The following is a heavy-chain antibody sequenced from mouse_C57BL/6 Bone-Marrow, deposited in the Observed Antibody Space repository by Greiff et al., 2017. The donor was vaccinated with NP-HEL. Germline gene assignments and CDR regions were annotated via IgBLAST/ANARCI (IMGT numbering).Heavy chain of an antibody. CDR2: INPYNGGT. D-gene: IGHD2-1*01. CDR3: ASTMETYYFDY. Sequence: VQLKESGPVLVKPGASVKMSCKASGYTFTDYYMNWVKQSHGKSLEWIGVINPYNGGTSYNQKFKGKATLTVDKSSSTAYMELNSLTSEDSAVYYCASTMETYYFDYWGQGTTLTVSS. CDR1: GYTFTDYY. V-gene: IGHV1-19*01. J-gene: IGHJ2*01.